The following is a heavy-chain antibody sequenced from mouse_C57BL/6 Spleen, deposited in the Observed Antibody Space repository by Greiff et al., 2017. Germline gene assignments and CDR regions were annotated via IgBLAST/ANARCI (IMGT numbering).Heavy chain of an antibody. CDR3: ARHENYDYWFAC. CDR2: ISSGGSYT. CDR1: GFTFSSYG. J-gene: IGHJ3*01. Sequence: DVQLVESGGDLVKPGGSLKLSCAASGFTFSSYGMSWVRQTPDKRLEWVATISSGGSYTYYPASVKGRFTISRDNAKNTLYLQMSSLKSEDTAMYYCARHENYDYWFACWGKGTLVTVSA. D-gene: IGHD2-4*01. V-gene: IGHV5-6*01.